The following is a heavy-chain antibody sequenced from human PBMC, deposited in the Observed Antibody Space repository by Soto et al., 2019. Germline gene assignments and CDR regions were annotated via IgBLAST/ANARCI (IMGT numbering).Heavy chain of an antibody. J-gene: IGHJ3*02. V-gene: IGHV4-59*01. CDR1: GGSMSRYC. CDR2: IYYSGTT. Sequence: PSETLSLTCTVSGGSMSRYCWSWIRQPPGKGLEWIGYIYYSGTTDYNPSLKSRVTTSLDTSKNQFSLKVVSLTAADTAFYYCARGRGGTYDAFDIWGPGTLVTVSS. CDR3: ARGRGGTYDAFDI. D-gene: IGHD1-26*01.